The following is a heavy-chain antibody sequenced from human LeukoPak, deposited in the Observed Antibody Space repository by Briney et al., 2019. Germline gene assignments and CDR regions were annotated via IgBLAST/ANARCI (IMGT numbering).Heavy chain of an antibody. CDR2: TSYSGST. Sequence: SGTLSLTCTVSGSSISGYYWSWIRQPPGKGPEWIGYTSYSGSTAYNPSLKSRVTISVDTSKSQFSLKLSSVTAADTAVYYCARGSDSHAWRLGSWGQGTLVTVSS. CDR3: ARGSDSHAWRLGS. CDR1: GSSISGYY. J-gene: IGHJ4*02. V-gene: IGHV4-59*01. D-gene: IGHD3-16*01.